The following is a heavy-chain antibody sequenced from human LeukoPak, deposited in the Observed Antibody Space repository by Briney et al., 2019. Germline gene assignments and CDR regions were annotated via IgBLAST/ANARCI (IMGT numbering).Heavy chain of an antibody. V-gene: IGHV1-2*02. CDR2: INPNSGGA. Sequence: ASVKVSCKASGYTFTGYYMHWVRQAPGQGLEWMGWINPNSGGANYAQKFQGRVTMTRDTSISTAYMELSRLRSDDTAVYYCAREDPIVGASFDYWGQGTLVTVSS. J-gene: IGHJ4*02. CDR3: AREDPIVGASFDY. D-gene: IGHD1-26*01. CDR1: GYTFTGYY.